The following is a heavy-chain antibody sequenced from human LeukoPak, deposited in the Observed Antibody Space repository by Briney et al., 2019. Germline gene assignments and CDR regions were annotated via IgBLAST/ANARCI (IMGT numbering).Heavy chain of an antibody. CDR1: GGSISSYY. V-gene: IGHV4-4*07. CDR3: ARCIAAAGPNYYGMDV. CDR2: ICTSGST. Sequence: KSSETLSLTCTVSGGSISSYYWSWIRQPAGKGLEWIGRICTSGSTNYNPSLKSRVTMSVDTSKNQFSLKLSSVTAADTAVYYCARCIAAAGPNYYGMDVWGQGTTVTVSS. D-gene: IGHD6-13*01. J-gene: IGHJ6*02.